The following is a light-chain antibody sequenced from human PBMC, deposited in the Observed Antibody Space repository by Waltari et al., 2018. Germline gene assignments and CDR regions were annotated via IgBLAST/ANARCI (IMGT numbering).Light chain of an antibody. J-gene: IGKJ5*01. CDR3: QQYYSAPIT. Sequence: DIVMTQSPDSLAVSLGERATINCKSSQNILYSSNNKNYLAWFQQKPGQPPKLLIYSASTRESGLPERFSGSGSGTDFTLTINSLQAEDVVVYYCQQYYSAPITFGQGTRLEIK. CDR1: QNILYSSNNKNY. V-gene: IGKV4-1*01. CDR2: SAS.